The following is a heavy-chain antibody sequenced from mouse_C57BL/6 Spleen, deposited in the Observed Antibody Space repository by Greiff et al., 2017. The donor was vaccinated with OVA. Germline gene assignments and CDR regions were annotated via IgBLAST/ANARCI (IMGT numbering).Heavy chain of an antibody. CDR2: IDPSDSYT. CDR1: GYTFTSYW. Sequence: VQLQQPGAELVMPGASVKLSCKASGYTFTSYWMHWVKQRPGQGLEWIGEIDPSDSYTNYNQKFKGKSTLTVDKSSSTAYMQLSSLTSEDSAVYYCARGYYGSSYGLAYWGQGTLVTVSA. J-gene: IGHJ3*01. D-gene: IGHD1-1*01. V-gene: IGHV1-69*01. CDR3: ARGYYGSSYGLAY.